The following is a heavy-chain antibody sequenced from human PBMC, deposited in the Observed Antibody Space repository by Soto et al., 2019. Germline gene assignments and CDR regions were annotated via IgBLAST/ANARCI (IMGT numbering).Heavy chain of an antibody. CDR1: GFTFSGSA. D-gene: IGHD3-10*01. Sequence: PGGSLRLSCAASGFTFSGSAMHWVRQASGKGLEWVGRIRSKANSYATAYAASVKGRFTISRDDSKNTAYLQMNSLKTEDTAVYYCTRPRYGSGTQNYYYYMDVWGKGTTVTVSS. J-gene: IGHJ6*03. CDR3: TRPRYGSGTQNYYYYMDV. V-gene: IGHV3-73*01. CDR2: IRSKANSYAT.